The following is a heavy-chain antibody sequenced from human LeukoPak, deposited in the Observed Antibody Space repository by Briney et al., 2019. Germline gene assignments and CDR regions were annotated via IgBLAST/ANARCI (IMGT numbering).Heavy chain of an antibody. J-gene: IGHJ6*02. CDR2: ISGSGGST. V-gene: IGHV3-23*01. Sequence: GGSLRLSCAASGFTFSSYAMSWVRQAPGKGLEWVSAISGSGGSTYYADSVKGRFTISRDNTKNTLYVQMDSLRPEDTAVYYCARGIWRSYGLDVWGQGTTVTVSS. CDR3: ARGIWRSYGLDV. CDR1: GFTFSSYA.